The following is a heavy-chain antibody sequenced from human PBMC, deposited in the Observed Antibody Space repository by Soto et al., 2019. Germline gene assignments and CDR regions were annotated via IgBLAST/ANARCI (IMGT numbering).Heavy chain of an antibody. D-gene: IGHD3-22*01. CDR1: GGSISSYY. J-gene: IGHJ6*02. Sequence: SEPLSLTCTVSGGSISSYYWSWIRQPPGKGLEWIGYIYYSGSTNYNPSLKSRVTISVDTSKNQFSLKLSSVTAADTAVYYCARSPDSSGYYPRRYYYGMDVWGQGTTVTVSS. CDR3: ARSPDSSGYYPRRYYYGMDV. V-gene: IGHV4-59*12. CDR2: IYYSGST.